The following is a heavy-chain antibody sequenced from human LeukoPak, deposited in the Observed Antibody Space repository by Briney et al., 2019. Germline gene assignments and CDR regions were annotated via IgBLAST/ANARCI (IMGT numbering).Heavy chain of an antibody. D-gene: IGHD3-3*01. Sequence: RSGGSLRLSCVVSGFSVSNNYIIWVRLAPGNGLERVSVIYGDGRTSHSASVRGRFTISRDNSKNIVSLQMNNLRAEDTAVYYCARGRGLGVVSPYFDYWGQGTLVTVSS. J-gene: IGHJ4*02. CDR3: ARGRGLGVVSPYFDY. CDR2: IYGDGRT. V-gene: IGHV3-53*01. CDR1: GFSVSNNY.